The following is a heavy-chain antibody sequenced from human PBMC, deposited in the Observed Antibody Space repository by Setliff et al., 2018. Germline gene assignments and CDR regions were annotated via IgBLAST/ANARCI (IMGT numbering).Heavy chain of an antibody. Sequence: SETLSLTCTVSGGSISSYYWSWIRQPAGKGLEWIGHIYIGGSTNYNPSLKSRVTISVDTSKNQFSLKLSSVTAADTAVYYCARGRAGTLVTALLTPRTVFLRCWFDPWGQGTLVTVSS. CDR3: ARGRAGTLVTALLTPRTVFLRCWFDP. V-gene: IGHV4-4*07. CDR1: GGSISSYY. D-gene: IGHD2-21*02. CDR2: IYIGGST. J-gene: IGHJ5*02.